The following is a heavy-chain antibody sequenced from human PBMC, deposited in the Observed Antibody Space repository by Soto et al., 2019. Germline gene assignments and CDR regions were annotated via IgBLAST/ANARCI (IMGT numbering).Heavy chain of an antibody. J-gene: IGHJ4*02. CDR1: GFTVSDYY. Sequence: GGSLRLSCAASGFTVSDYYMSWVRQAPGKGLEWVSYISSSGSTIYYADSVKGRFTISRDNAKNSLYLQMNSLRAEDTAVYYCAREYNWNDILCALVTHRPARAFDFSGQGPLVTVSS. CDR2: ISSSGSTI. D-gene: IGHD1-20*01. V-gene: IGHV3-11*01. CDR3: AREYNWNDILCALVTHRPARAFDF.